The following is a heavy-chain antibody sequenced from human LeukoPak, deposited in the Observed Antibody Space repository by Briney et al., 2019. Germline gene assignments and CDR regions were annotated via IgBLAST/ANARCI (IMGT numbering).Heavy chain of an antibody. CDR2: IDSDGSTT. D-gene: IGHD3-22*01. V-gene: IGHV3-74*01. Sequence: GGSLRLSCAASGFTFSSYWMHWVRQAPGKGLVWVSRIDSDGSTTSYADSVKGRFTISRDNAKNTLFLQMDSLRAEDTAAYYCARSVYDSGGYYRVLDYWGQGTLVTVSS. J-gene: IGHJ4*02. CDR1: GFTFSSYW. CDR3: ARSVYDSGGYYRVLDY.